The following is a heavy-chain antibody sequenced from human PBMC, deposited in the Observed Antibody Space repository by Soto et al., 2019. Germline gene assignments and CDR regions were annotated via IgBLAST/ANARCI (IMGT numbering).Heavy chain of an antibody. Sequence: QVHLVQSGAEVKKPGSSVKVSCEASGGSFYNYPVTWVRQAPGQGLEWVGSIIPIFDNPNFAQKFQGRLTITADKSTSIVYMELNRLTSGDTSVYYCARRTGLAARLASPAYFGLDVWGQRTTVIVSS. CDR3: ARRTGLAARLASPAYFGLDV. J-gene: IGHJ6*02. V-gene: IGHV1-69*06. D-gene: IGHD6-6*01. CDR1: GGSFYNYP. CDR2: IIPIFDNP.